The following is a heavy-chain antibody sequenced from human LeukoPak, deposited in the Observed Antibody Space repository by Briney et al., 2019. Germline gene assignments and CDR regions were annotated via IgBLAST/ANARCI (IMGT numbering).Heavy chain of an antibody. CDR2: IYTSGST. CDR1: GGSISSYY. D-gene: IGHD6-13*01. V-gene: IGHV4-4*07. J-gene: IGHJ4*02. CDR3: ARETIAAAGTTPNPFDY. Sequence: PSETLSLTCTVSGGSISSYYWSWIRQPAGKGLEWIGRIYTSGSTNYNPSLKSRVTISVDTSKNQFSLKLSSVTAADTAVYYCARETIAAAGTTPNPFDYWGQGTLVTVSS.